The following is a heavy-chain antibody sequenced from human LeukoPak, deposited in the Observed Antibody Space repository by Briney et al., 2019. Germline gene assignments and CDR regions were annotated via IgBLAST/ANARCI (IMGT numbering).Heavy chain of an antibody. CDR3: ARDQRPVTRYSSSWFVY. CDR2: ISAYNGNT. D-gene: IGHD6-13*01. J-gene: IGHJ5*01. Sequence: ASVKVSCKASGYTFTNYGISWVRQAHGQGLEWMGWISAYNGNTNYARKVQGRITMTTDTSTSTAYMELRRLISDDSAVYYCARDQRPVTRYSSSWFVYWGQGTLVTVSS. V-gene: IGHV1-18*01. CDR1: GYTFTNYG.